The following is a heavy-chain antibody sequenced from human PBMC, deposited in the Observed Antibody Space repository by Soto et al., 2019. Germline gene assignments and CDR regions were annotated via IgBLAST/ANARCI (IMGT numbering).Heavy chain of an antibody. CDR1: GFTFSSYV. V-gene: IGHV3-23*01. J-gene: IGHJ4*02. Sequence: EVQLLESGGGLVQPGGSLRLSCAASGFTFSSYVMSWVRQAPGKGLEWVSAISGTADATYYADSVKGRFTISRDNSKNTLYLQMTSLRAADTAVYYCAKPGPPLVYYFDYWGQGALVTVSS. D-gene: IGHD2-8*02. CDR2: ISGTADAT. CDR3: AKPGPPLVYYFDY.